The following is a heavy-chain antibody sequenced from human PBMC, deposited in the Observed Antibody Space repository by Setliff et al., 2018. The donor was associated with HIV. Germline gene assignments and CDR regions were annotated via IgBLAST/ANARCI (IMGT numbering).Heavy chain of an antibody. CDR2: ITDDGSG. Sequence: SETLSLTCAVYGGDLTNHYWSWVRQAPGKGLEWIGEITDDGSGTYNPSLKSRVTISLDTSKKQISLQLTSVTAADTAVYYCARDFRYDTSGSLTGYGLDVWGQGTTVTVSS. V-gene: IGHV4-34*01. CDR3: ARDFRYDTSGSLTGYGLDV. J-gene: IGHJ6*02. D-gene: IGHD3-22*01. CDR1: GGDLTNHY.